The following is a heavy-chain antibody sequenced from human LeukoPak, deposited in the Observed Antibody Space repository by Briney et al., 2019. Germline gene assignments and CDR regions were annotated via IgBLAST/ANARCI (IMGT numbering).Heavy chain of an antibody. CDR2: ISGSGGST. CDR1: GFTFSSYA. Sequence: GGSLRLSCAASGFTFSSYAMSWVRQAPGKGLEWVSAISGSGGSTYYADSVKGRFTISRDNSKNTLYLQMNSLRAEDTAVYYCAKEATDYYDSSGYYDDAFDIWGQGTMVAVSS. D-gene: IGHD3-22*01. CDR3: AKEATDYYDSSGYYDDAFDI. V-gene: IGHV3-23*01. J-gene: IGHJ3*02.